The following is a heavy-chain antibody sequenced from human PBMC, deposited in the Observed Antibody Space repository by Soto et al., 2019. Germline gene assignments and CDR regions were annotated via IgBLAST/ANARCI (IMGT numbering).Heavy chain of an antibody. CDR1: GGSINSGDYF. CDR3: ARDRPSYGDYVHYFHHYGMDV. V-gene: IGHV4-30-4*01. D-gene: IGHD4-17*01. J-gene: IGHJ6*02. Sequence: LSLTCTVSGGSINSGDYFWSWVRQPPGKGLEWIGYIYYNGRTYYNPSLESRVSISLDTPNNQFSLRLSSVTAADTAVYFCARDRPSYGDYVHYFHHYGMDVWGQGTTVTVS. CDR2: IYYNGRT.